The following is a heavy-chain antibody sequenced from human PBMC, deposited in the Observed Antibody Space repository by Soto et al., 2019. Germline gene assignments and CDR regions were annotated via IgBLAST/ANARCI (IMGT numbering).Heavy chain of an antibody. Sequence: QVQLVQSGAEVKKPGSSVKVSCKASGGTFSSYAISWVRQAPGQGLEWMGGIIPIFGTANYAQTFQGRVTITADESTSTAYMELSSLRSEDTAVYYCARDEGRYYYGSGSLGSPFDPWGQGTLVTVSS. CDR2: IIPIFGTA. V-gene: IGHV1-69*01. J-gene: IGHJ5*02. D-gene: IGHD3-10*01. CDR1: GGTFSSYA. CDR3: ARDEGRYYYGSGSLGSPFDP.